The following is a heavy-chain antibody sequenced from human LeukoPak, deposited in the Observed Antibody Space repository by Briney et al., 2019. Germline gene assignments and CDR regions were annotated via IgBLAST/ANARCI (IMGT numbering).Heavy chain of an antibody. D-gene: IGHD4/OR15-4a*01. CDR3: ARRAGAYSHPYDY. CDR2: ISSSSSYI. V-gene: IGHV3-21*04. CDR1: GFTFSSYS. J-gene: IGHJ4*02. Sequence: GGSLRLSCAASGFTFSSYSMNWVRQAPGKGLEWVSSISSSSSYIYYADSVKGRFTISRDNSKNTLYLQMNSLRAEDTAVYYCARRAGAYSHPYDYWGQGTLVTVSS.